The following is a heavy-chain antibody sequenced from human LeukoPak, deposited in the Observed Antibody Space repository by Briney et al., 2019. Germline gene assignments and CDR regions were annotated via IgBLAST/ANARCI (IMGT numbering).Heavy chain of an antibody. CDR3: ARDIVVVPAARGFYYGMDV. CDR2: IYYSGST. V-gene: IGHV4-59*01. Sequence: SETLSLTCTVSGGSISSYYWSWIRQPPGRGLEWIGYIYYSGSTDYNPSLKSRVIILVDTSKNQFSLRLSSVSAADTAVYYCARDIVVVPAARGFYYGMDVWGQGTTVTVS. J-gene: IGHJ6*02. CDR1: GGSISSYY. D-gene: IGHD2-2*01.